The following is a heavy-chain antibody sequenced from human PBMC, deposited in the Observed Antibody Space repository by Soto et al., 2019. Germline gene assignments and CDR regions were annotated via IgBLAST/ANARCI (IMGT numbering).Heavy chain of an antibody. CDR2: IHATGNT. J-gene: IGHJ6*02. D-gene: IGHD1-1*01. CDR3: ARAEGGSSLGHWKDNYYGMDV. Sequence: KPSETLSLTCTVSGGSIGTSYWSWIRQPAGKGLEWIGRIHATGNTKYNASLKGRVNMSLDTSKNQFSLKMTSVTAADTAVYYCARAEGGSSLGHWKDNYYGMDVWGQGTTVTAP. CDR1: GGSIGTSY. V-gene: IGHV4-4*07.